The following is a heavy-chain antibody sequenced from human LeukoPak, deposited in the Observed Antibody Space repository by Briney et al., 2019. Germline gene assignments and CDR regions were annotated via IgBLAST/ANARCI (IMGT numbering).Heavy chain of an antibody. CDR1: GFTFSSYG. J-gene: IGHJ4*02. Sequence: QPGGSLRLSCAASGFTFSSYGMHWVRQAPGKGLEWVAFIRYDGSNKYYADSVKGRFTISRDNSKNTLFLLMNGLRAEDTAVYYCAKVSSDFWGSYTFDHWGQGTPVTVSS. D-gene: IGHD3-3*01. V-gene: IGHV3-30*02. CDR2: IRYDGSNK. CDR3: AKVSSDFWGSYTFDH.